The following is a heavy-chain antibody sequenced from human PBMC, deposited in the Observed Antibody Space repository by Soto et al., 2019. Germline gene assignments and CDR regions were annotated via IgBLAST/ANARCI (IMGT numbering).Heavy chain of an antibody. V-gene: IGHV4-34*01. J-gene: IGHJ4*02. D-gene: IGHD3-10*01. CDR1: GGSFSGYY. CDR2: INHSGST. CDR3: TRDGGFYYGSGSYHIDWY. Sequence: SETLSLTCAVYGGSFSGYYWSWIRQPPGKGLEWIGEINHSGSTNYNPSLKSRVTISVDTSKNQFSLKLSSVTAEDTAVYYCTRDGGFYYGSGSYHIDWYWGQGTLVTVSS.